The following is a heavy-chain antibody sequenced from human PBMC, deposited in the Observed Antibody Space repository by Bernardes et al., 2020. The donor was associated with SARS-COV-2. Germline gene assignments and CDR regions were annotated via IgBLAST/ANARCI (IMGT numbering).Heavy chain of an antibody. CDR1: GFNFKNHW. J-gene: IGHJ4*02. Sequence: GGSLRLSCAASGFNFKNHWMTWVRQGPGKGLEWVANINEDGSWTHFVESVKGRFTLSRDNVKNSLDLQMNSLRVEDTAVYFCARHIPGGQSDFDYWGQETLVTVSS. CDR2: INEDGSWT. CDR3: ARHIPGGQSDFDY. V-gene: IGHV3-7*04. D-gene: IGHD2-21*01.